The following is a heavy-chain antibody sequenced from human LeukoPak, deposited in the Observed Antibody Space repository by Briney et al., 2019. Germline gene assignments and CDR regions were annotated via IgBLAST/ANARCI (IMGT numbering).Heavy chain of an antibody. CDR1: GFTFSSYS. J-gene: IGHJ6*03. CDR3: AKESSPSRGDYYYYMDV. V-gene: IGHV3-48*01. Sequence: PGGSLRLSCAASGFTFSSYSMNWVRQAPGKGLEWVSYISSSSSTIYYADSVKGRFTISRDNSKNTLYLQMNSLRAEDTAVYYCAKESSPSRGDYYYYMDVWGKGTTVTVSS. D-gene: IGHD3-10*01. CDR2: ISSSSSTI.